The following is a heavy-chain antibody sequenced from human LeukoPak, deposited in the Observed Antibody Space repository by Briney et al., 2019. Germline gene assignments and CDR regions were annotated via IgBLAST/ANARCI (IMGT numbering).Heavy chain of an antibody. CDR1: GYTFTSYD. CDR3: ARDQDTIFGVVTLYYYYGMDV. D-gene: IGHD3-3*01. CDR2: ISAYNGNT. J-gene: IGHJ6*02. V-gene: IGHV1-18*01. Sequence: ASVKVSCKASGYTFTSYDISWVRQAPGQGLEWMGWISAYNGNTNYAQKLQGRVTMTTDTSTSTAYMELRSLRSDDTAVYYCARDQDTIFGVVTLYYYYGMDVWGQGTTVTVSS.